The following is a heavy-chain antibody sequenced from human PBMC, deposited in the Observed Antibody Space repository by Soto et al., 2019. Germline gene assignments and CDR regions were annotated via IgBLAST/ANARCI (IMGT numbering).Heavy chain of an antibody. Sequence: LRLSCSASGFTFSSYAMSWVRQAPGKGLEWVSAISGSGGSTYYADSVKGRFTISRDNSKNTLYLQMNSLRAEDTAVYYCAKVVYDFWSGYYPLDYWGQGTLVTVSS. CDR1: GFTFSSYA. V-gene: IGHV3-23*01. CDR2: ISGSGGST. CDR3: AKVVYDFWSGYYPLDY. J-gene: IGHJ4*02. D-gene: IGHD3-3*01.